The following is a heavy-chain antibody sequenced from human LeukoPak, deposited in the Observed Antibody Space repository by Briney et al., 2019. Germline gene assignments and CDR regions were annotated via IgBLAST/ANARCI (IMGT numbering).Heavy chain of an antibody. CDR3: ARPAPRWLQLGAFDI. CDR1: GFTFSSYG. CDR2: ISYDGSNK. D-gene: IGHD5-24*01. V-gene: IGHV3-30*03. Sequence: PGGSLRLSCAASGFTFSSYGMHWVRQAPGKGLEWVAVISYDGSNKYYADSVKGRFTISRDNSKNTLYLQMNSLRAEDTAVYYCARPAPRWLQLGAFDIWGQGTMVTVSS. J-gene: IGHJ3*02.